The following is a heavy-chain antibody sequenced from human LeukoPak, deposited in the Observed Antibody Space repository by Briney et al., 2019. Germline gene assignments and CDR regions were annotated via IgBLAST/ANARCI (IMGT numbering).Heavy chain of an antibody. D-gene: IGHD2-2*01. J-gene: IGHJ6*02. Sequence: SETLSLTCAVYGGSFSGYYWSWIRQPPGKGLEWIGEINHSGSTNYNPPLKSRVTISVDTSKDQFSLKLSSVTAADTAVYYCARGYWGEYQLLSGGVWYYYGMDVWGQGTTVTVSS. CDR1: GGSFSGYY. CDR3: ARGYWGEYQLLSGGVWYYYGMDV. V-gene: IGHV4-34*01. CDR2: INHSGST.